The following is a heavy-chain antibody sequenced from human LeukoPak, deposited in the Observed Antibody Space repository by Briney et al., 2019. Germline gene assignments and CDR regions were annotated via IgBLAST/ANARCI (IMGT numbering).Heavy chain of an antibody. CDR1: GFTFSTYW. J-gene: IGHJ6*03. CDR2: IKQDGSEK. CDR3: AKAYGGISVFNYYYYMDV. D-gene: IGHD4-23*01. V-gene: IGHV3-7*01. Sequence: GGSLRLSCAASGFTFSTYWMSWVRQAPGKGLEWVANIKQDGSEKYYVDSVKGRFTISRDNAKNSLYLQMNSLRAEDTAVYYCAKAYGGISVFNYYYYMDVWGKGTTVTVSS.